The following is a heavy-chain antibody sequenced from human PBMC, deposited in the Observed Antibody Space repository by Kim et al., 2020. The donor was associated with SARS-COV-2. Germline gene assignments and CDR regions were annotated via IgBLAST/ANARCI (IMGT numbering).Heavy chain of an antibody. V-gene: IGHV4-39*01. D-gene: IGHD6-13*01. CDR1: GGSISSSSYY. CDR3: ARHTRIAAAGIGLDV. Sequence: SETLSLTCTVSGGSISSSSYYWGWIRQPPGKGLEWIGSIYYSGSTYYNPSLKSRVTISVDTSKNQFSLKLSSVTAADTAVYYCARHTRIAAAGIGLDVWGQGTTVTVSS. J-gene: IGHJ6*02. CDR2: IYYSGST.